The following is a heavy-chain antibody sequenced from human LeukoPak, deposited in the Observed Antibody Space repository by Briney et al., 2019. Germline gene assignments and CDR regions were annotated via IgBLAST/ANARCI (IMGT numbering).Heavy chain of an antibody. D-gene: IGHD4-11*01. CDR3: ARHRPDGYSNYNWFDP. V-gene: IGHV4-39*01. Sequence: SETLSLTCTVSGGSISSSSYYWGWIRQPPGKGLEWIGSIYYSGNTYYNPSLKSRVTISVDTSKNQFSLKLSSVTAADTAVCYCARHRPDGYSNYNWFDPWGQGTLVTVSS. CDR2: IYYSGNT. J-gene: IGHJ5*02. CDR1: GGSISSSSYY.